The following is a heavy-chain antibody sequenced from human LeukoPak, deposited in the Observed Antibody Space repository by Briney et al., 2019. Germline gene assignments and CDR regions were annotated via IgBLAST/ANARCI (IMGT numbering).Heavy chain of an antibody. D-gene: IGHD6-13*01. CDR1: GGSFSGYY. CDR3: ARKEYSSSWFSS. V-gene: IGHV4-34*01. J-gene: IGHJ5*01. CDR2: INHSGST. Sequence: TSETLSLTCAVYGGSFSGYYRSWIRQPPGKGLEWIGEINHSGSTNYNPSLKSRVTISVDTSKNQFSLKLSSVTAADTAVYYCARKEYSSSWFSSWGQGTLVTVSS.